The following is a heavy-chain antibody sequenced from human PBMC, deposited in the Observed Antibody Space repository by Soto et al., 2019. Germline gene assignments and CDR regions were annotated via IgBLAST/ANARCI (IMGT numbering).Heavy chain of an antibody. CDR1: GFTFSSYA. V-gene: IGHV3-23*01. Sequence: EVQLLESGGGLVQPGGSLRLSCAASGFTFSSYAMSWVRQAPGKGLEWVSAISGSGGSTYYADSVKGRFTISRDNSKNTLYLQMNSLRAEDTAVYYCAKDHTIFGVVREYFDYWGQGTLVTVSS. CDR2: ISGSGGST. CDR3: AKDHTIFGVVREYFDY. D-gene: IGHD3-3*01. J-gene: IGHJ4*02.